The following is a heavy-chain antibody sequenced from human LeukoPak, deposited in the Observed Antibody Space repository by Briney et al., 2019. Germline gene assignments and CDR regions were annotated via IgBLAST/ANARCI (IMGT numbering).Heavy chain of an antibody. CDR3: AREPVAGHFDY. J-gene: IGHJ4*02. Sequence: SETLSLTCTVSGGSINNYFWDWIRQPPGKGLEWIGYIYYSGSTNYNPSLKSRVTISVDTPKNQFSLKLPSVTAADTAVYYCAREPVAGHFDYWGQGTLVTVSS. V-gene: IGHV4-59*01. CDR1: GGSINNYF. D-gene: IGHD6-19*01. CDR2: IYYSGST.